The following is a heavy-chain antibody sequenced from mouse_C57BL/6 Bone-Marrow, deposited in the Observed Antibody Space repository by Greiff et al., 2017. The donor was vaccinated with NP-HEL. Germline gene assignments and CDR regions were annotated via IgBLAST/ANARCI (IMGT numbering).Heavy chain of an antibody. Sequence: QVQLKQSGAELVMPGASVKLSCKASGYTFTSYWMHWVKQRPGQGLEWIGEIDPSDSYTNYNQKFKGKSTLTVDKSSSTAYMQLSSLTSEDSAVYYCARNGDYAMDYWGQGTSVTVSS. V-gene: IGHV1-69*01. J-gene: IGHJ4*01. CDR2: IDPSDSYT. CDR1: GYTFTSYW. CDR3: ARNGDYAMDY.